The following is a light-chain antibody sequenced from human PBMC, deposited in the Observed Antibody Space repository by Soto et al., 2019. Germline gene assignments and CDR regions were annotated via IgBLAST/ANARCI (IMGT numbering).Light chain of an antibody. CDR1: QSVSSPY. CDR2: GAS. V-gene: IGKV3-20*01. CDR3: QQYVSSPVT. J-gene: IGKJ5*01. Sequence: EIVLTQSPGTLSLSPGERATLSCRASQSVSSPYLAWYQQKPGQPPRLLIYGASSRATGIPDRFSGSGSGTDFTLTITRLESEDFAVYYCQQYVSSPVTFGQGTRLDIK.